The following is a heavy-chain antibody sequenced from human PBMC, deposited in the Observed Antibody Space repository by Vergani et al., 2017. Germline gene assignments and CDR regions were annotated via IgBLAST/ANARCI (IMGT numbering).Heavy chain of an antibody. CDR2: IYYSGST. Sequence: QVQLQESGPGLVKPSETLSLTCTVSGGSISSYYWSWIRQPPGKGLEWIGYIYYSGSTNYNPSLKSRVTISVDTSKNQFSLKLSSVTAADTAVYYCAREDDSSVVDYWGQGTLVAVSS. J-gene: IGHJ4*02. CDR3: AREDDSSVVDY. D-gene: IGHD3-22*01. CDR1: GGSISSYY. V-gene: IGHV4-59*01.